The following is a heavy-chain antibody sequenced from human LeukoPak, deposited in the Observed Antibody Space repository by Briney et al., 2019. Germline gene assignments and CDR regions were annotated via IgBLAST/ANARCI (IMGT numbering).Heavy chain of an antibody. CDR2: IWYDGSNK. D-gene: IGHD5-12*01. V-gene: IGHV3-33*01. CDR3: TRVGRAWQPLGYFFDY. CDR1: GFTFSSYG. J-gene: IGHJ4*02. Sequence: GRSLRLSCAASGFTFSSYGMHWVRQAPGKGLEWVAVIWYDGSNKYYADSVKGRFTISRDNSKNTLSLQMNSLSAEDTAVYYCTRVGRAWQPLGYFFDYWGQGTLVTVSS.